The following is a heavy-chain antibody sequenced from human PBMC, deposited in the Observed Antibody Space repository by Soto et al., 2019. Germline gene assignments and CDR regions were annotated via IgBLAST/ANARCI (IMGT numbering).Heavy chain of an antibody. D-gene: IGHD2-8*01. CDR1: GFTFSSHS. CDR3: ARGWDIVTMVQAVHFDF. V-gene: IGHV3-21*01. CDR2: ISTTGNYR. Sequence: EVQLVESGGGLVKAGGSLRLSCVASGFTFSSHSMIWVRQAAGKGLEYVASISTTGNYRSYADSVKGRFTISRDNAKKSLVLHMNTLTADDTGVYYCARGWDIVTMVQAVHFDFWGQGTLVTVSS. J-gene: IGHJ4*02.